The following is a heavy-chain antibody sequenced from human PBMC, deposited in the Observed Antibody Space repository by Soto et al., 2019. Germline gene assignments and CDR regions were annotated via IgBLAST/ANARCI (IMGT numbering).Heavy chain of an antibody. V-gene: IGHV4-4*02. Sequence: QVQLQESGPGLVKPSGTLSLTCAVSGGSVSSNNWWSWVRQSPGKGLEWMGEIYHSGSAHYNPSLKSRAARSLVNSKNLFSLGLTSVTAADTAVYYCARGPGVVVSADDAFDIWGPGTRVIVSS. CDR1: GGSVSSNNW. CDR3: ARGPGVVVSADDAFDI. J-gene: IGHJ3*02. D-gene: IGHD2-21*02. CDR2: IYHSGSA.